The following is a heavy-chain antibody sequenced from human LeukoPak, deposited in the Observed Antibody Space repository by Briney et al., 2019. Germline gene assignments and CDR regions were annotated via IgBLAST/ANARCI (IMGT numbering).Heavy chain of an antibody. J-gene: IGHJ4*02. Sequence: ASVKLSCKGSGYTFTSYAMHWVRQAPGQRLEWMGWINAGNGNTKYSQKFQGRVTITRDTSASTAYMELSSLRSEDTAVYYCARGGVGYFDWLFSYWGQGTLVTVSS. CDR1: GYTFTSYA. V-gene: IGHV1-3*01. CDR2: INAGNGNT. D-gene: IGHD3-9*01. CDR3: ARGGVGYFDWLFSY.